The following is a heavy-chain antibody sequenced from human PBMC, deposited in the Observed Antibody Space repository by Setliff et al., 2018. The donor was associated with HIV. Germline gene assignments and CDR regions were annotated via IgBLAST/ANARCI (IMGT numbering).Heavy chain of an antibody. J-gene: IGHJ3*02. Sequence: LSLTCTVSGGSVSTSSYYWGWIRQPPGKGLEWIGSLYNGGSTSYSPSLKSRVTMSVDTSKNQFSLKLTSVTAADTAVYTCARRYSSSGYAYDIWGQGTMVTVSS. CDR1: GGSVSTSSYY. D-gene: IGHD6-13*01. V-gene: IGHV4-39*01. CDR2: LYNGGST. CDR3: ARRYSSSGYAYDI.